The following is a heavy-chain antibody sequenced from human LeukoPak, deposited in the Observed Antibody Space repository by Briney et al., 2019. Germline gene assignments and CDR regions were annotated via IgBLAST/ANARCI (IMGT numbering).Heavy chain of an antibody. CDR1: GFTFSIYS. V-gene: IGHV3-21*01. CDR2: VSSSSSYI. J-gene: IGHJ4*02. CDR3: ARAAHIGY. Sequence: GGSLRLSCAASGFTFSIYSMNWVRHAPGKGREWVSSVSSSSSYIYYTDSVKGRFTLYRHNAKHSLYLQMNSLSAEDTAVYYCARAAHIGYWGQGRLVTVSS. D-gene: IGHD2-21*01.